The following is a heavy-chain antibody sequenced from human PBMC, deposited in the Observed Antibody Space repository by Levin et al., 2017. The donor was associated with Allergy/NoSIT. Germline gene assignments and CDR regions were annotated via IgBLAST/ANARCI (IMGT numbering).Heavy chain of an antibody. CDR3: AREGDPDGFDI. CDR1: GYTFTSYY. Sequence: ASVKVSCKASGYTFTSYYMHWVRQAPGQGYEWMGIINPTGGSTSYAQKFQGRVTMTRDTSTSTVYMELSSLRSEDTAVYNCAREGDPDGFDIWGQGTMVTVSS. CDR2: INPTGGST. J-gene: IGHJ3*02. D-gene: IGHD2-21*02. V-gene: IGHV1-46*01.